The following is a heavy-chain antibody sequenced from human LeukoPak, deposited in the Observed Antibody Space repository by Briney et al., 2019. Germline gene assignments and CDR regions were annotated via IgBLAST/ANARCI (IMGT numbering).Heavy chain of an antibody. Sequence: GGSLRLSCAASGFTFSSYAMSWVRQAPGKGLEWVSIISGSGDSTYYVDSVKGRFTISRDNSKHTLYLQMNSLRAEDTAVYYCAKDRVLTWGVDAFDIWGQGTMVTVSS. D-gene: IGHD3-10*01. V-gene: IGHV3-23*01. J-gene: IGHJ3*02. CDR2: ISGSGDST. CDR3: AKDRVLTWGVDAFDI. CDR1: GFTFSSYA.